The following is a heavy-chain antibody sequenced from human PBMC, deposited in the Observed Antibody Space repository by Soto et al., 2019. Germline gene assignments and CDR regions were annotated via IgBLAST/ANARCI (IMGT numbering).Heavy chain of an antibody. CDR1: GFTLSDYY. D-gene: IGHD3-16*01. J-gene: IGHJ4*02. CDR2: ISGSGNTI. V-gene: IGHV3-11*01. Sequence: QVQLVESGGGLVKPGGSLRLSCAASGFTLSDYYMSWIRQAPGKGLEWGSHISGSGNTIDYADSVKGRFTISRDNAKNSLYLQMNSLRDDDTAVFYCARGRYALDYWGQGTRVTVSS. CDR3: ARGRYALDY.